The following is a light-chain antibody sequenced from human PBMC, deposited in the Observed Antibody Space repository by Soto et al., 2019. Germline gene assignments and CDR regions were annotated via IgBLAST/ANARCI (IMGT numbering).Light chain of an antibody. J-gene: IGLJ1*01. CDR3: CSYAGSYTYV. CDR2: ANN. Sequence: QSVLTQPPSVSGAPGQRVTISCTGSTSNIGAPFDVHWYQHLPGTAPRLLIYANNNRPSGVPDRFSGSKSGTSASLAITGLQADHEAVYYCCSYAGSYTYVFGTGTKLTVL. V-gene: IGLV1-40*01. CDR1: TSNIGAPFD.